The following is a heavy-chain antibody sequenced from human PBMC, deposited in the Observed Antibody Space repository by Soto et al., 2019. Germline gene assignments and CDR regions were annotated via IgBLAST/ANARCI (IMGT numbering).Heavy chain of an antibody. J-gene: IGHJ6*02. CDR2: ISSSSSYI. CDR3: ARVEGIVGVHYYYYGMDV. D-gene: IGHD1-26*01. CDR1: GFTFSSYS. V-gene: IGHV3-21*01. Sequence: GGSLRLSCAASGFTFSSYSMNWVRQAPGKGLEWVSSISSSSSYIYYADSVKGRFTISRDNAKNSLYLQMNSLRAEDTAVYYCARVEGIVGVHYYYYGMDVWGQGTTVTVSS.